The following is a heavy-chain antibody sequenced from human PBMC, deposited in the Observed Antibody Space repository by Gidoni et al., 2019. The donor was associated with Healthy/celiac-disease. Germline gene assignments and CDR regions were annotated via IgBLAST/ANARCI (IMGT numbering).Heavy chain of an antibody. V-gene: IGHV3-48*02. CDR2: ISSSSSTR. J-gene: IGHJ4*02. CDR3: ARDSSSGSDFDY. CDR1: GFIFSSYS. Sequence: EVQLVASGGGLVQPGGSLRLSCAASGFIFSSYSMNWVRQAPGKGLEWVSYISSSSSTRYYADSVKGRFTISRDNAKNSLYLQMNSLGDEDTAVYYCARDSSSGSDFDYWGQGTLVTVSS. D-gene: IGHD6-13*01.